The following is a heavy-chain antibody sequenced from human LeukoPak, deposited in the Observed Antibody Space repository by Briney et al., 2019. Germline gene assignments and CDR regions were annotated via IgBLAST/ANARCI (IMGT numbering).Heavy chain of an antibody. J-gene: IGHJ6*03. CDR3: ARDASSGWKWNYYYMDV. V-gene: IGHV1-46*01. CDR1: GYTFTSYY. Sequence: ASVKVSCKASGYTFTSYYMHWVRQAPGQGLEWMGIINPSGGSTSYAQKFQGRVTIPRDTSTSTVYMELSSLRSEDTAVYYCARDASSGWKWNYYYMDVWGKGTTVTVSS. D-gene: IGHD6-19*01. CDR2: INPSGGST.